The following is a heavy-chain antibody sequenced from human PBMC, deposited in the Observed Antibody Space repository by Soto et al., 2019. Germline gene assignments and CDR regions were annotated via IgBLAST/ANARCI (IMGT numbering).Heavy chain of an antibody. V-gene: IGHV1-69*01. J-gene: IGHJ5*02. Sequence: QVQLVQSGAEVKKPGSSVKVSCKASGGTFSSYAISWVRQAPGQGLEWMGGIIPIFGTANYAQKFQGRVTITAVESTSTAYMELRSMKSEDTAVYYCARKAGIQLWLNHWFDPWGQGTLVTVSS. CDR1: GGTFSSYA. CDR2: IIPIFGTA. D-gene: IGHD5-18*01. CDR3: ARKAGIQLWLNHWFDP.